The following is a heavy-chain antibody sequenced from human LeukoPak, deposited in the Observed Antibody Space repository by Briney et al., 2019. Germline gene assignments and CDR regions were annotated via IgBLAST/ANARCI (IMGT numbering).Heavy chain of an antibody. CDR2: IYYSGST. CDR3: ARGGWLQGFDY. J-gene: IGHJ4*02. Sequence: PSETLSLTCAVSGGSISSYYWSWIRQPPGKGLEWIGYIYYSGSTNYNPSLKSRVTISVDTSKNQFSLKLSSVTAADTAVYYCARGGWLQGFDYWGQGTLVTVSS. D-gene: IGHD5-24*01. CDR1: GGSISSYY. V-gene: IGHV4-59*01.